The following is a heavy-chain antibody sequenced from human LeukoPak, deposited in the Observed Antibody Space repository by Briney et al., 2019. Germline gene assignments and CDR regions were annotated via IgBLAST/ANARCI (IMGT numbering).Heavy chain of an antibody. J-gene: IGHJ4*02. V-gene: IGHV3-30*02. Sequence: GGSLRLPCAASGFTFSNYDMHWARQAPGKGLEWVTFIRSDGSDKYYADSVKGRFTISRDNSRNTLYLQMNSLRPEDTAVYYCGGLAVFDYWGQGTLVTVFS. CDR2: IRSDGSDK. CDR3: GGLAVFDY. CDR1: GFTFSNYD. D-gene: IGHD2-15*01.